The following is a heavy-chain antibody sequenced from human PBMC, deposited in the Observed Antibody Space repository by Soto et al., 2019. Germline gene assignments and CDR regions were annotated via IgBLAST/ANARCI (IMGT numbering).Heavy chain of an antibody. D-gene: IGHD3-10*01. V-gene: IGHV4-31*03. Sequence: ASETLSLTCTVSGGSISSGGYYWSWIRQHPGKGLEWIGYIYYSGSTYYNPSLKSRVTISVDTSKNQFSLKLSSVTAADTAVYYCARYGANPYYYYGMDVWGQGTTVTVSS. CDR2: IYYSGST. CDR1: GGSISSGGYY. CDR3: ARYGANPYYYYGMDV. J-gene: IGHJ6*02.